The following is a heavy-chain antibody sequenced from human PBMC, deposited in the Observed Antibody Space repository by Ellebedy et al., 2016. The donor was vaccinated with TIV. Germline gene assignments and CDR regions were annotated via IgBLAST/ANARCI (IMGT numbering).Heavy chain of an antibody. CDR3: ARRYCSSTSCFELGY. J-gene: IGHJ4*02. D-gene: IGHD2-2*01. Sequence: GGSLRLXCAASGFTFSSYSMNWVRQAPGKGLEWVSSISSSSSYIYYADSVKGRFTISRDNAKNSLYLQMNSLRAEDTAVYYCARRYCSSTSCFELGYWGQGTLVTVSS. CDR1: GFTFSSYS. V-gene: IGHV3-21*01. CDR2: ISSSSSYI.